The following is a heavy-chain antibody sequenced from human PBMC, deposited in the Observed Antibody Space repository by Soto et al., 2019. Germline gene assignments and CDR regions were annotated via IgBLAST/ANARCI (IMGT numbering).Heavy chain of an antibody. CDR3: ARTRTDIVVVPAAPINYYYMDV. J-gene: IGHJ6*03. CDR2: IYYSGST. V-gene: IGHV4-31*03. Sequence: QVQLQESGPGLVKPSQTLSLTCTVSGGSISSGGYYWSWIRQHPGKGLEWIGYIYYSGSTYYNPSLRRRFTISVDTSKNQFSLKLSSVTAADTAVYYCARTRTDIVVVPAAPINYYYMDVWGKGTTVTVSS. D-gene: IGHD2-2*01. CDR1: GGSISSGGYY.